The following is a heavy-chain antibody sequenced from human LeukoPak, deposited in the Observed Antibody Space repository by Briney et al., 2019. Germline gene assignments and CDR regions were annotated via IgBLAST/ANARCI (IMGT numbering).Heavy chain of an antibody. Sequence: SETLSLTSAVYGGSFSGYLWSWIRQPPGKGLEWIGEINHSGSTNYNPSLKSRVTISGDTSKNQFSLKLRSVTAADTAVYYCARAETGMVRGVIANWGQGTLVTVSS. CDR1: GGSFSGYL. CDR3: ARAETGMVRGVIAN. CDR2: INHSGST. V-gene: IGHV4-34*01. J-gene: IGHJ4*02. D-gene: IGHD3-10*01.